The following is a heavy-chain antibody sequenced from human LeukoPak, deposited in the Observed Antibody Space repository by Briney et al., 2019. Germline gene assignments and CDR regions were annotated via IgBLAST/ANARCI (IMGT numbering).Heavy chain of an antibody. V-gene: IGHV1-46*01. CDR3: ARGPSTVTTLQH. D-gene: IGHD4-17*01. Sequence: ASVKVSCKASGYTFTSYYMHWVRQAPGQGLEWMGIINPSGGSTSYAQKFQGRVTMTRDMSTSTVSMELSSLRSEDTAVYYCARGPSTVTTLQHWGQGTLVTVSS. CDR2: INPSGGST. CDR1: GYTFTSYY. J-gene: IGHJ1*01.